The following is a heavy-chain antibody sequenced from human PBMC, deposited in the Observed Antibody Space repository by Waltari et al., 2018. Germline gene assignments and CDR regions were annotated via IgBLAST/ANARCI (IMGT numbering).Heavy chain of an antibody. J-gene: IGHJ4*02. D-gene: IGHD5-12*01. CDR2: ISSSSSYI. V-gene: IGHV3-21*01. Sequence: EVQLVESGGGLVKPGGSLRLSCAASGFTFSSYSMNWVRQAPGKGLEWVSSISSSSSYIYYADSVKGRFAISRDNAKNSLYLQMNSLRAEDTAVYYCARDGVIGYDSNPDYWGQGTLVTVSS. CDR3: ARDGVIGYDSNPDY. CDR1: GFTFSSYS.